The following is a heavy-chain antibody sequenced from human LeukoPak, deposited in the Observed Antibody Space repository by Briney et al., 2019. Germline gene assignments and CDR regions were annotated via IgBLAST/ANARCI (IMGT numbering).Heavy chain of an antibody. Sequence: SETLSLTCAVYGGSFSGYYRSWIRQPPGKGLEWIGEINHSGSTNYNPSLKSRVTISVDTSKNQFSLKLSSATAADTAVYYCARVEGDGYNSTCFDYWGQGTLVTVSS. V-gene: IGHV4-34*01. CDR1: GGSFSGYY. CDR3: ARVEGDGYNSTCFDY. J-gene: IGHJ4*02. D-gene: IGHD5-12*01. CDR2: INHSGST.